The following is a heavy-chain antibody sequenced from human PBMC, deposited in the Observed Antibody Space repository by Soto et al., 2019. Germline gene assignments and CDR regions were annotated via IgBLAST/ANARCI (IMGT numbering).Heavy chain of an antibody. CDR2: ISDDGSKE. Sequence: QVQLVESGGGVVQPGRSLRLSCAASGFPFSSYGMHWVRQVPGKGLEWAAVISDDGSKEWYADYVKGRFTISRDNSKNTLSLHLHTLRAEDTSVYYCAKDLYRGSNHGGADSGGQGNKGTVSS. CDR1: GFPFSSYG. V-gene: IGHV3-30*18. D-gene: IGHD3-16*01. CDR3: AKDLYRGSNHGGADS. J-gene: IGHJ6*02.